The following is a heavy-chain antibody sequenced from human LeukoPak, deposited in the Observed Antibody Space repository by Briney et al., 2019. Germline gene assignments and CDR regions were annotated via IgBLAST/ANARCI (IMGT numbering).Heavy chain of an antibody. CDR2: ISGSGDIT. Sequence: GGSLRLSCAASGFTFSSYAMTWVRQAPGKGLEWVSAISGSGDITYYADSVKGRFTISRDNSKNTLYLQMNSLRAEDTAIYYCVRGCSDTCYRFDYWGQGTLVTVSS. J-gene: IGHJ4*02. V-gene: IGHV3-23*01. CDR3: VRGCSDTCYRFDY. CDR1: GFTFSSYA. D-gene: IGHD2-15*01.